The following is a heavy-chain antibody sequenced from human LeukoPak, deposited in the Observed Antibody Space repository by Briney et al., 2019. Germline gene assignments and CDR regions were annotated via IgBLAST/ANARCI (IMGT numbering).Heavy chain of an antibody. CDR1: GFTFSSYS. CDR2: IGSSSSTI. J-gene: IGHJ4*02. Sequence: GGSPRLSCAASGFTFSSYSMNWVRQAPGKGLEWISYIGSSSSTIYYADSVKGRFTISRDNAKNSLYLQMNSLRAEDTAVYYCARGRDGYNRFDYWGQGTLVTVSS. V-gene: IGHV3-48*04. D-gene: IGHD5-24*01. CDR3: ARGRDGYNRFDY.